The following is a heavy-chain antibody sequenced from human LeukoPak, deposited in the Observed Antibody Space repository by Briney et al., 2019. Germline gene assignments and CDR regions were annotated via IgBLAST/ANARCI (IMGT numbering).Heavy chain of an antibody. CDR2: IKEDGSKI. CDR3: VRENNGAY. CDR1: VFTFSSYW. V-gene: IGHV3-7*01. D-gene: IGHD2-8*01. Sequence: GGSLRLSCAASVFTFSSYWMSWVRQAPGKGLERVANIKEDGSKIYYVDSVKGRFTISRDNARNSLYLQMDSLGAEETAVYYCVRENNGAYWGQGTLVTVSS. J-gene: IGHJ4*02.